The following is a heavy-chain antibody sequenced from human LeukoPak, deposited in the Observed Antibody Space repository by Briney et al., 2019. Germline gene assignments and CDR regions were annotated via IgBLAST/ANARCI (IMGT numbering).Heavy chain of an antibody. D-gene: IGHD4-17*01. V-gene: IGHV3-30*02. CDR3: AKDRDYGDYPSAYYYYMDV. Sequence: GGSLRLSCAASGFTFSSYGIHWVRQAPGKGLEWVAFIRYDGTNKWYADSVKGRFTISRDNSKNMLYLQMNSLRAEDTAVYHCAKDRDYGDYPSAYYYYMDVWGKGTTVTVSS. J-gene: IGHJ6*03. CDR2: IRYDGTNK. CDR1: GFTFSSYG.